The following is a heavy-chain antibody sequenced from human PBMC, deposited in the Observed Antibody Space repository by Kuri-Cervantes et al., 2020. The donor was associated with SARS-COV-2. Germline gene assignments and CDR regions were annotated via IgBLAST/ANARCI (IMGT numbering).Heavy chain of an antibody. CDR2: INHSGST. V-gene: IGHV4-34*01. CDR3: VRMIHYDGRGGVAMDV. J-gene: IGHJ6*02. Sequence: GSLRLSCAVYGGSFSGCYWSWIRQPPGKGLEWIGEINHSGSTNYDPSLKSRVTISVDTSKNQFSLKLTSVTAADTAVYYCVRMIHYDGRGGVAMDVWGQGTTVTVSS. CDR1: GGSFSGCY. D-gene: IGHD2-15*01.